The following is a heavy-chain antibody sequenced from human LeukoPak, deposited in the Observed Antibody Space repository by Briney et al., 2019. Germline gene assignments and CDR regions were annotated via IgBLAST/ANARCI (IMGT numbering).Heavy chain of an antibody. V-gene: IGHV4-4*02. D-gene: IGHD5-18*01. CDR1: GGSISSSYW. CDR2: IYHSGST. Sequence: SETLSLTCAVSGGSISSSYWWTWVRQPPGKGLEWIGEIYHSGSTNYNPSLKSRLTISVDKSKNQFSLKLSSVTAADTAVYYCARGYYYFDYWGQGTLVTVSS. CDR3: ARGYYYFDY. J-gene: IGHJ4*02.